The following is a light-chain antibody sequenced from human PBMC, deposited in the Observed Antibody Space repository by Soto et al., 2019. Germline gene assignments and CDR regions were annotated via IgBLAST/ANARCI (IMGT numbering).Light chain of an antibody. CDR3: QQYNEWPLT. CDR1: QSVSSD. V-gene: IGKV3-15*01. J-gene: IGKJ4*01. Sequence: IVMTQSPAPLSVSSGGRATLSFRASQSVSSDLAWYQQKPGQAPRLLIYGASTRATGIPATFSGSGSGTEFTLTITSLQSEDFAVYYCQQYNEWPLTFGGGTKVDIK. CDR2: GAS.